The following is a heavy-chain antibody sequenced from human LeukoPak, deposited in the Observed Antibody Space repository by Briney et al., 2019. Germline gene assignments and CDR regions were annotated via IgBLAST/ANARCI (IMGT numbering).Heavy chain of an antibody. V-gene: IGHV4-59*12. D-gene: IGHD3-10*01. J-gene: IGHJ4*02. Sequence: PSETLSLTCTVSGGSISSYYWSWIRQPPGKGLEWIGYIYYSGSTNYNPSFKSRVTISVDTSKNQFSLKLSSVTAADTAVYYCARQHGIYYYGSGSYYFSGLYYFDYWGQGTLVTVSS. CDR2: IYYSGST. CDR1: GGSISSYY. CDR3: ARQHGIYYYGSGSYYFSGLYYFDY.